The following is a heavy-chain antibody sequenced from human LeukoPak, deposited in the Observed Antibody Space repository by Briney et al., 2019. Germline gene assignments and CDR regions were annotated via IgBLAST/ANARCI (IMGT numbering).Heavy chain of an antibody. CDR2: INHSGST. CDR1: GGSFSGYY. V-gene: IGHV4-34*01. D-gene: IGHD3-10*01. CDR3: ARGLRSPPRANMVRGVHYYYYGMDV. J-gene: IGHJ6*02. Sequence: PSETLSLTCAVYGGSFSGYYWSWIRQPPGKGLEWIGEINHSGSTKYNTSLKSRVTISVDTSKNQFSLKLSSVTAADTAVYYCARGLRSPPRANMVRGVHYYYYGMDVWGQGTTVTVSS.